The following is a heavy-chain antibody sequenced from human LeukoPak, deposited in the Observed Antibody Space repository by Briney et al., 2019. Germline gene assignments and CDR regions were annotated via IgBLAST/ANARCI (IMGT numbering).Heavy chain of an antibody. CDR3: ARLVGVSPLDY. Sequence: PGGSPRLSCALSGFNFSSYALYWVRQAPRKGLEWVSEISGNTVNTYYADSVKGRFAISRDNSKNTLFLQMHSLRAEDTAIYYCARLVGVSPLDYWGQGTLVTVSS. CDR2: ISGNTVNT. J-gene: IGHJ4*02. V-gene: IGHV3-23*01. CDR1: GFNFSSYA. D-gene: IGHD3-16*01.